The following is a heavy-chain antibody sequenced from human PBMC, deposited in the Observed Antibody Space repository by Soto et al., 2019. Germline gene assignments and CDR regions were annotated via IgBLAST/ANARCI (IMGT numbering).Heavy chain of an antibody. Sequence: QVQLQESGPGLVKPSQTLSLTCFVSGGSISSGDYYWSWLRQPPGKGLEWIGYIYYIGNTYSNPSLKIRVTISADTSKNEFSLKLSSVTAADTAVYYCARAKGLLTVTTSWFDPWGQGTLVTVSS. J-gene: IGHJ5*02. CDR2: IYYIGNT. CDR1: GGSISSGDYY. CDR3: ARAKGLLTVTTSWFDP. V-gene: IGHV4-30-4*01. D-gene: IGHD4-17*01.